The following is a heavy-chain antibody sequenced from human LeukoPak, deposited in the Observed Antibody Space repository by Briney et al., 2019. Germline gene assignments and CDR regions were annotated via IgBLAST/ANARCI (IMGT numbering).Heavy chain of an antibody. J-gene: IGHJ5*02. CDR1: GYSISSGYY. CDR2: IYHSGST. Sequence: PSETLSLTCTVSGYSISSGYYWGWIRQPPGKGLEWIGSIYHSGSTYYNPSLKSRVTISVDTSKNQFSLKLSSVTAADTAVYYCARDSPPPLGDSSATTEWFDPWGQGTLVTVSS. CDR3: ARDSPPPLGDSSATTEWFDP. D-gene: IGHD3-22*01. V-gene: IGHV4-38-2*02.